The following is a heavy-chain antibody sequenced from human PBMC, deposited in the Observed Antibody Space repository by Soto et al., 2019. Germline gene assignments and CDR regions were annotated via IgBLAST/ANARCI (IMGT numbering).Heavy chain of an antibody. J-gene: IGHJ4*02. D-gene: IGHD6-19*01. CDR1: SGSISSSNW. V-gene: IGHV4-4*02. CDR2: IYHSGST. CDR3: ARVADSSGWYQGHYFDY. Sequence: SETLSLTCAVSSGSISSSNWWSWVRQPPGKGLEWIGEIYHSGSTNYNPSLKSRVTISVDKSKNQFSLKLSSVTAADTAVYYCARVADSSGWYQGHYFDYWGQGTLVTVSS.